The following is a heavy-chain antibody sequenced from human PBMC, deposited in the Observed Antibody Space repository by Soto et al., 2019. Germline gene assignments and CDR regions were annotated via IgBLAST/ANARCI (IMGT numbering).Heavy chain of an antibody. CDR2: ISSSSSTI. V-gene: IGHV3-48*01. CDR1: GFTFSSYS. Sequence: EVQLVESGGGLVQPGGSLRLSCAASGFTFSSYSMNWVRQAPGKGLEWVSYISSSSSTIYYADSVKGRFTISRDNAKNSLYLQMNSLRAEDTAVYYCARDVTVVTPQYWYFDLWCRGTLVTVSS. D-gene: IGHD2-21*02. J-gene: IGHJ2*01. CDR3: ARDVTVVTPQYWYFDL.